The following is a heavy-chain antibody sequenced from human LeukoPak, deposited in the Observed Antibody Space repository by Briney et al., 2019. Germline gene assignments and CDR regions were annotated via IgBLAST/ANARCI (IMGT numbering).Heavy chain of an antibody. J-gene: IGHJ4*02. Sequence: GGSLRLSCAASGFSFSSYWMHWVRQAPGKGLVWVSRIDSDGSSTSYADSVKGRFTISRDNSKNTLYLQMNSLRAEDTAVYYCARVVDHDYSDYYLDYWGQGTLVTVSS. CDR2: IDSDGSST. CDR1: GFSFSSYW. CDR3: ARVVDHDYSDYYLDY. V-gene: IGHV3-74*01. D-gene: IGHD4-11*01.